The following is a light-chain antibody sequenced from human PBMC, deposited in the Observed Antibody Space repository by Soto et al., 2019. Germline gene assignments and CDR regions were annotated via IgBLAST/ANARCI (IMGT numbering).Light chain of an antibody. CDR2: DVT. CDR3: XSFTDGNNLV. V-gene: IGLV2-8*01. CDR1: ISDIGGYNS. Sequence: NQTPSASGSPGQSFXISCTGTISDIGGYNSVSWYQQHPGKAPKVMIYDVTKRPSGVPDRFSGSKSGNTAPLTVSALQAEDDADYYCXSFTDGNNLVFGTGTKVTVL. J-gene: IGLJ1*01.